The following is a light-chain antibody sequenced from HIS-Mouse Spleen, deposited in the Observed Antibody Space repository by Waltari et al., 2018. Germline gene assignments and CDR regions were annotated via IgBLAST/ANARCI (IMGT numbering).Light chain of an antibody. J-gene: IGLJ2*01. CDR3: SSYTSSSTLV. V-gene: IGLV2-14*01. Sequence: QSALTQPASVSGSPGQSITIPCTGTSSDVGGYNYVPWYQQHPGKAPKPRIYEVSNRPSGVSNRFSGSKSGNTASLTISGLQAEDEADYYCSSYTSSSTLVFGGGTKLTVL. CDR1: SSDVGGYNY. CDR2: EVS.